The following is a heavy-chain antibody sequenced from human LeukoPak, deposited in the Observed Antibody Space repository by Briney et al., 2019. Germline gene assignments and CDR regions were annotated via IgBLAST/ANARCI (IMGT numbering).Heavy chain of an antibody. CDR3: AREYCSGTSCYYYFDY. Sequence: SETLSLTCAVYGGSFSGYYWSWIRQPPGKGLEWIGEINHSGSTNYNPSLKSRVTISVDTSKNQFSLKLSSVTAADTAVYYCAREYCSGTSCYYYFDYWGQGTLVTVSS. D-gene: IGHD2-2*01. CDR1: GGSFSGYY. V-gene: IGHV4-34*01. J-gene: IGHJ4*02. CDR2: INHSGST.